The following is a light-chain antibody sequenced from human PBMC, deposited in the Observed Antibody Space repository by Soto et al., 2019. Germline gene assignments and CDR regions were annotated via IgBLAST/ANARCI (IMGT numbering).Light chain of an antibody. J-gene: IGLJ2*01. Sequence: QPVLTQPPSASGTPGQRVTISCSGSSSNIESNFVYWYQQFPGTAPRLLIYRNNQRPSGVPDRFSGSKSGTSASLAISALRSEDEADYYCTAWDDSLRGRLFGGGTKLTVL. V-gene: IGLV1-47*01. CDR3: TAWDDSLRGRL. CDR2: RNN. CDR1: SSNIESNF.